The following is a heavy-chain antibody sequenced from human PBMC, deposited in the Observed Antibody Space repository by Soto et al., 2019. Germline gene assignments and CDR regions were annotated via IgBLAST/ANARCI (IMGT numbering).Heavy chain of an antibody. CDR1: GGTFSSYA. Sequence: GASVKVSCKASGGTFSSYAISWVRQAPGQGLEWMGGIIPIFGTANYAQKLQGRVTITADTSTSTAYMELSSLRSDDTAVYYCGRDEDIVDTRIRNDYWGQGSLVTVSS. V-gene: IGHV1-69*06. CDR3: GRDEDIVDTRIRNDY. CDR2: IIPIFGTA. J-gene: IGHJ4*02. D-gene: IGHD5-12*01.